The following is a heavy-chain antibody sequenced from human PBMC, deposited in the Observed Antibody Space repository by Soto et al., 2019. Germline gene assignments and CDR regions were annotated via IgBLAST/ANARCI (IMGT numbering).Heavy chain of an antibody. CDR2: ISWNSGSI. CDR3: AKDLSIAAAGPLDY. D-gene: IGHD6-13*01. CDR1: GFTFDDYA. J-gene: IGHJ4*02. V-gene: IGHV3-9*01. Sequence: EVQLVESGGGLVQPGRSLRLSCAASGFTFDDYAMHWVRQAPGKGLEWVSGISWNSGSIGYADSVKGRFTISRDNAKNSLYLQMNSLRAEDTALYYCAKDLSIAAAGPLDYWGQGTLVTVSS.